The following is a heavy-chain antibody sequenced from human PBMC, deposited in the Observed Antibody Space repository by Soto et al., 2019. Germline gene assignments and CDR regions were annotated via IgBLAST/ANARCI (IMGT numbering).Heavy chain of an antibody. V-gene: IGHV3-74*01. CDR2: ISPDGTST. CDR3: ARDGGGLAH. D-gene: IGHD3-16*01. Sequence: GGSLRLSYAASGFTFSSYSMNWVRQAPGKGLEWVSRISPDGTSTSNADSVKGRFTISRDNTKNTLHLQMDSLRVEDTAVYYYARDGGGLAHWGQGTLVTVSS. CDR1: GFTFSSYS. J-gene: IGHJ4*02.